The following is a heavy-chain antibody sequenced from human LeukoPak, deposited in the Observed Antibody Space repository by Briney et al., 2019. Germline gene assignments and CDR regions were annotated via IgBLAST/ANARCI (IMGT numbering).Heavy chain of an antibody. Sequence: PSVKVSCKASGGTFSSYAISWVRQAPGQGLEWMGGIIPIFGTANYAQKFQARVTITADESTSTAYMELSSLRSEDTAVYYCARGYSYGSPFDYWGQGTLVTVSS. CDR1: GGTFSSYA. J-gene: IGHJ4*02. V-gene: IGHV1-69*13. CDR3: ARGYSYGSPFDY. CDR2: IIPIFGTA. D-gene: IGHD5-18*01.